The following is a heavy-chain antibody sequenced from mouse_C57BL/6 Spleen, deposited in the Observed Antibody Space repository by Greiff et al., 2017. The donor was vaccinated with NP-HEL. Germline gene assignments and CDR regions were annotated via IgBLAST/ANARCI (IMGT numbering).Heavy chain of an antibody. J-gene: IGHJ3*01. D-gene: IGHD2-3*01. Sequence: QVQLQQPGAELVRPGSSVKLSCKASGYTFTSYWMDWVKQRPGQGLEWIGNIYPSDSETHYNQKFKDKATLTVDKTTSTAYMQLSSLTSEDSAVYYCARSPYDGYYPFAYWGQGTLVTVSA. V-gene: IGHV1-61*01. CDR2: IYPSDSET. CDR1: GYTFTSYW. CDR3: ARSPYDGYYPFAY.